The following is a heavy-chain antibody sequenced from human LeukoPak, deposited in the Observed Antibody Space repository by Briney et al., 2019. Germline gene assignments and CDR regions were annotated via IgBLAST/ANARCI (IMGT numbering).Heavy chain of an antibody. CDR1: GFTFSSYA. Sequence: GGSLRLSCAASGFTFSSYAMHWVRQAPGKGLEWVAVISYDGSNKYYADSVKGRFTISRDNSKNTLYLQMNSLRVEDTAVYYCARGAYGSGIIDYWGQGTLVTVSS. J-gene: IGHJ4*02. V-gene: IGHV3-30-3*01. CDR3: ARGAYGSGIIDY. CDR2: ISYDGSNK. D-gene: IGHD3-10*01.